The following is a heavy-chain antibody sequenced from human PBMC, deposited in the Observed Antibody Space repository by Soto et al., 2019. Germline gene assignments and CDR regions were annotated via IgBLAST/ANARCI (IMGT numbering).Heavy chain of an antibody. CDR3: ARVVLAAAGYGMDV. V-gene: IGHV4-4*07. J-gene: IGHJ6*02. Sequence: PSETLSLTCTVSGGSISSYYWSWIRQPAGKGLEWIGRIYTSGSTNYNPSLKSRVTMSVDTSKNQFSLKLRSVTAADPAVYYCARVVLAAAGYGMDVWGQGTTVTVSS. D-gene: IGHD6-13*01. CDR1: GGSISSYY. CDR2: IYTSGST.